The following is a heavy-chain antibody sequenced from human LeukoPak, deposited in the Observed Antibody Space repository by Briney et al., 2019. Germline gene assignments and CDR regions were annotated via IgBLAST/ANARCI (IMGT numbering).Heavy chain of an antibody. D-gene: IGHD2-2*01. CDR2: IRQDGSEK. Sequence: GGSLRLSCAASGFTFDKAWMTWVRQAPGKGLEWVANIRQDGSEKYYVDSVKGRFTISRDNAKNSLYLQMSSLRAEDTAVYYCAREAEIVVVPAASYYFDYWGQGTLVTVSS. J-gene: IGHJ4*02. CDR3: AREAEIVVVPAASYYFDY. CDR1: GFTFDKAW. V-gene: IGHV3-7*01.